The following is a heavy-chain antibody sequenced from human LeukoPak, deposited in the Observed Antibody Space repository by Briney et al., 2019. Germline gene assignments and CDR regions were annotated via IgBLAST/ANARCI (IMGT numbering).Heavy chain of an antibody. V-gene: IGHV1-2*06. CDR3: ARELGHYDSSGYYPGH. J-gene: IGHJ4*02. CDR1: GYTFTGYY. Sequence: GASVTVSCTASGYTFTGYYMHWVRQAPGQGLEWMGRINPNSGGTNYAQKFQGRVTMTRDTSISTAYMELSRLRSDDTAVYYCARELGHYDSSGYYPGHWGQGTLVTVSS. CDR2: INPNSGGT. D-gene: IGHD3-22*01.